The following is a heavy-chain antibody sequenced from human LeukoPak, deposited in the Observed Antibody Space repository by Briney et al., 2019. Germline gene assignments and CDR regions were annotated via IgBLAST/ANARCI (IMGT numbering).Heavy chain of an antibody. CDR2: ISGSGGST. CDR1: GFTFSSYS. V-gene: IGHV3-23*01. D-gene: IGHD4-17*01. Sequence: GGSLRLSCAASGFTFSSYSMNWVRQAPGKGLEWVSAISGSGGSTYYADSVEGRFTISRDNSKNTLYLQMNSLRAEDTAVYYCAKGDGEFDYWGQGTLVTVSS. J-gene: IGHJ4*02. CDR3: AKGDGEFDY.